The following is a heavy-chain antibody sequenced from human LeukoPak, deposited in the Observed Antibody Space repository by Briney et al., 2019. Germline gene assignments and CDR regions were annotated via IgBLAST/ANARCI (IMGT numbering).Heavy chain of an antibody. CDR2: ISSSGSTI. Sequence: GGSLRLSCAASGFTFSSYEMNWVRQAPGKGLEWVSYISSSGSTIYYADSVKGRFTISRDNAKNSLYLQMNSLRAEDTAIYYCARERIAAAGACDYWGQGTLVTVSS. J-gene: IGHJ4*02. D-gene: IGHD6-13*01. CDR1: GFTFSSYE. V-gene: IGHV3-48*03. CDR3: ARERIAAAGACDY.